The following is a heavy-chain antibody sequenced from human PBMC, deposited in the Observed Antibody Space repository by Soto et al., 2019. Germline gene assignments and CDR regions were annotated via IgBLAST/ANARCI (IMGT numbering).Heavy chain of an antibody. J-gene: IGHJ4*02. CDR2: IYYSGST. CDR3: ASSPSSSYHHYNIGAQEYGY. CDR1: GGSVSSGSYY. D-gene: IGHD2-15*01. Sequence: QVQLQESGPGLVKPSETLSLTCTVSGGSVSSGSYYWSWIRQPPGKGLEWIGYIYYSGSTNYNPSLKSRVTISVDTSKNQFSLKLSSVTAADTAVYYCASSPSSSYHHYNIGAQEYGYWGQGTLVTVSS. V-gene: IGHV4-61*01.